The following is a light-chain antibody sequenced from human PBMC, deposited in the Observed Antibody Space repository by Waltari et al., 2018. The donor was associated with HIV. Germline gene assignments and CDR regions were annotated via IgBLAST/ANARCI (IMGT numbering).Light chain of an antibody. CDR3: SSYAGSINVL. J-gene: IGLJ2*01. V-gene: IGLV2-8*01. Sequence: QSALTQPPSASGSPGQSVTISCTGTSRDVGGYNYVSWYQQHPGKAPKLLIAEVTKRPAGVPDRCSVSRSGNTASLTVSGLQAEDEADYYCSSYAGSINVLFGGGTKLAVL. CDR1: SRDVGGYNY. CDR2: EVT.